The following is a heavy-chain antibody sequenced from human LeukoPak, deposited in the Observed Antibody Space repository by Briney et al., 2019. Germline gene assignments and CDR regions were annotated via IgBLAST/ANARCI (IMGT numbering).Heavy chain of an antibody. CDR1: GFTFSGYA. CDR3: TKDGSSSWYYYFDY. CDR2: ISGSGGST. J-gene: IGHJ4*02. Sequence: PGGSLRLSCAASGFTFSGYAMSWVCQAPGKGLEWVSVISGSGGSTYYADSVKGRFTISRDNSKNTLYLQMNSLRAEDTAVYYCTKDGSSSWYYYFDYWGQGTLVTVSS. D-gene: IGHD6-13*01. V-gene: IGHV3-23*01.